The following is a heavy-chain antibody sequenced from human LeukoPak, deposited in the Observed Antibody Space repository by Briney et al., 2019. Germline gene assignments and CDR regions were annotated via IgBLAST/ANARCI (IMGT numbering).Heavy chain of an antibody. D-gene: IGHD1-26*01. V-gene: IGHV3-9*01. Sequence: PGGSLRLSCAASGFTFDDYAMHWVRQAPGKGLEWVSGISWNSGSIGYADSVKGRFTISRDNAKNSLYLQMNSLRAEDTALYYCAKDRARWDFYYFDYWGQGTLVTVSS. CDR3: AKDRARWDFYYFDY. CDR2: ISWNSGSI. CDR1: GFTFDDYA. J-gene: IGHJ4*02.